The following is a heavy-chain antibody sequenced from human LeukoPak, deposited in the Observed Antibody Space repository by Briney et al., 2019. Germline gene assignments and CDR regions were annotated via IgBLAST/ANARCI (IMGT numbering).Heavy chain of an antibody. D-gene: IGHD6-25*01. CDR2: IYHSGST. V-gene: IGHV4-4*02. Sequence: SETLSLTCAVSGGSISSSNWWSWVRQPPGKGLEWIGEIYHSGSTNYNPSLKSRVTISVDKSKNQFSLKLSSVTAADTAVYSCARVAEAAPLQGAFDIWGQGTMVTVSS. CDR1: GGSISSSNW. J-gene: IGHJ3*02. CDR3: ARVAEAAPLQGAFDI.